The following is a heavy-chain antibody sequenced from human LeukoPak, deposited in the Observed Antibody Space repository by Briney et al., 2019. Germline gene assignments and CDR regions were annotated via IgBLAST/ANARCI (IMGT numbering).Heavy chain of an antibody. Sequence: PGGSLRLSCAVSGFTFSSYWMDWVRQAPGKGLVWVSRISSDGSNTAYADSVKGRFTISRDNSKNTLYLQMNSLRPEDTAVYYCAKDETWSFDYWGQGTLVTVSS. CDR1: GFTFSSYW. CDR2: ISSDGSNT. V-gene: IGHV3-74*01. CDR3: AKDETWSFDY. J-gene: IGHJ4*02.